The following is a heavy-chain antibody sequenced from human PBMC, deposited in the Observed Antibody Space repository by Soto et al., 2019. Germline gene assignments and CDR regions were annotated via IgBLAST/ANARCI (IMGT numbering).Heavy chain of an antibody. Sequence: QVTLKESGPVLVKPTETLTLTCTVSGFSLSNARMGVSWIRQPPGKALEWLAHIFSNDEKSYSTSLKSRLTISKDTSKSQVVLTMTNMDPVDTATYYCARMDRRPPYCYGMDVWGQGTTVTGSS. CDR2: IFSNDEK. V-gene: IGHV2-26*01. CDR1: GFSLSNARMG. D-gene: IGHD1-1*01. J-gene: IGHJ6*02. CDR3: ARMDRRPPYCYGMDV.